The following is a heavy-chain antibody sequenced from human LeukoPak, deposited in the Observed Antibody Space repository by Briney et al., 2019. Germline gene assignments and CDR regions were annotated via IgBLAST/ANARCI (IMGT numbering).Heavy chain of an antibody. CDR2: ISSSSSYI. V-gene: IGHV3-21*01. CDR1: GFTFSSYS. CDR3: ARDTDIGFDY. Sequence: PGGSLRLSCTASGFTFSSYSMNWVRQAPGKGLEWVSSISSSSSYIYYADSVKGRFTISRDNAKNSLYLQMNSLRAEDTAVYYCARDTDIGFDYWGQGTLVTVSS. D-gene: IGHD2-8*02. J-gene: IGHJ4*02.